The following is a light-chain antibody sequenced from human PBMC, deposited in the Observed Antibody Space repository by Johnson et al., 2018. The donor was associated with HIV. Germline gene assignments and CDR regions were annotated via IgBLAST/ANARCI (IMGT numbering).Light chain of an antibody. V-gene: IGLV1-51*02. J-gene: IGLJ1*01. Sequence: QSVLTQPPSVSAAPGQKVTISCSGSSSNIGNNYVSWYQQLPGTAPTLLIYENTKRPSGIPDRFHGSKSGPSATLGITGLQTGDEGDYYCGTWDRSLSAGGVFGTGTKVTVL. CDR1: SSNIGNNY. CDR2: ENT. CDR3: GTWDRSLSAGGV.